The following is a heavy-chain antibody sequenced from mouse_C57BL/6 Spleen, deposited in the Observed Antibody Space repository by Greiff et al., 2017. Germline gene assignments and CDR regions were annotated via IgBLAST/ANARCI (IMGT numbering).Heavy chain of an antibody. CDR1: GYTFTSYW. V-gene: IGHV1-69*01. CDR2: IDPSDSYT. Sequence: QVQLQQPGAELVMPGASVKLSCKASGYTFTSYWMHWVKQRPGQGLEWIGEIDPSDSYTNYNQKFKGKSTLTVDKSSSTAYMQLSSLTSEDSAVYYCARGGYFDVWGTGTTGTGSS. J-gene: IGHJ1*03. CDR3: ARGGYFDV.